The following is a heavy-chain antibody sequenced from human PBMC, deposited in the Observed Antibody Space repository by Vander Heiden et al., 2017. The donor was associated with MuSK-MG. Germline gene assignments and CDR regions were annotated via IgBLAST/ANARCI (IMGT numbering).Heavy chain of an antibody. CDR3: TRGFSAFDY. V-gene: IGHV3-23*01. CDR2: ISESGDST. Sequence: EVQLLESGGGLVQPGGSLRPSCATSGFTFRSYAMTWVRQAPGKGLEWVSAISESGDSTYYADSVKGRFTISRDNSKNTLYLQLNSLRAEDTAVYYCTRGFSAFDYWGQGTLVTVSS. J-gene: IGHJ4*02. D-gene: IGHD1-26*01. CDR1: GFTFRSYA.